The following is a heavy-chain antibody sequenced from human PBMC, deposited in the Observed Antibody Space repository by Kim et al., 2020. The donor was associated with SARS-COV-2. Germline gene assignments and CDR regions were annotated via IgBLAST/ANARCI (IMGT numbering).Heavy chain of an antibody. CDR3: ARAYQWLPFDY. CDR2: IYYSGST. J-gene: IGHJ4*02. V-gene: IGHV4-59*01. CDR1: GGSISSYY. Sequence: SETLSLTCTVSGGSISSYYWSWIRQPPGKGLEWIGYIYYSGSTNYNPSLKSRVTISVDTSKNQFSLKLSSVTAADTAVYYCARAYQWLPFDYWGQGTLVTVSS. D-gene: IGHD6-19*01.